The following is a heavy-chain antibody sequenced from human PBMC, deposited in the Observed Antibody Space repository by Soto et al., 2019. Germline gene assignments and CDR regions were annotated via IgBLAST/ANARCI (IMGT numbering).Heavy chain of an antibody. CDR1: GFTFSDYY. D-gene: IGHD7-27*01. J-gene: IGHJ4*02. CDR2: ISSSSSYT. Sequence: GGSLRLSCAASGFTFSDYYMSWVRQAPGKGLEWVSYISSSSSYTNYADSVKGRFTISRDNAKNSLYLQMNSLRAEDTAVYYCARSAHSTSGDFDYWGQGTLVTVSS. V-gene: IGHV3-11*03. CDR3: ARSAHSTSGDFDY.